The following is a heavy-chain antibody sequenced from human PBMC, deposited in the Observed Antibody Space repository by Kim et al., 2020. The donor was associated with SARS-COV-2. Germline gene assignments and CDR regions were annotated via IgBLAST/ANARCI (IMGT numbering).Heavy chain of an antibody. CDR1: GFTFSSYS. J-gene: IGHJ4*02. D-gene: IGHD6-13*01. V-gene: IGHV3-21*01. CDR2: ISSSSSYI. CDR3: ARDRTGIAAAERYFDY. Sequence: GGSLRLSCAASGFTFSSYSMNWVRQAPGKGLEWVSSISSSSSYIYYADSVKGRFTISRDNAKNSLYLQMNSLRAEDTAVYYCARDRTGIAAAERYFDYWGQGTLVTVSS.